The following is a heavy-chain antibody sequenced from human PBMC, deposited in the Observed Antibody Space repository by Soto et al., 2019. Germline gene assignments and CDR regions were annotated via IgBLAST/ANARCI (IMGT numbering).Heavy chain of an antibody. Sequence: QITLKESGPTLVKPTQTLTLTCTFSGFSLSTSGVGVGWIRQPPGKALEWLAVIYWDDSYHYSPSLRSRLTITKDTSKNQVVLTMTNMDPVDTATYYGAHKGYGDYPRDYWGQGTLVTVSS. CDR2: IYWDDSY. D-gene: IGHD4-17*01. CDR3: AHKGYGDYPRDY. CDR1: GFSLSTSGVG. V-gene: IGHV2-5*02. J-gene: IGHJ4*02.